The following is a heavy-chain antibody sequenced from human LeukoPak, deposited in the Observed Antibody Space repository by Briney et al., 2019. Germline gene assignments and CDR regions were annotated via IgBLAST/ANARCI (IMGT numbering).Heavy chain of an antibody. D-gene: IGHD1-14*01. CDR2: ISYDGSKK. V-gene: IGHV3-30*07. J-gene: IGHJ6*03. Sequence: PGRSLRLSCAASGFTFSRSAMHWVRQAPGKGLEWVSVISYDGSKKYYADSVKGRFTISRDNSKSTGYLQMNSLTAEETAVYYCAKNRGIYYHSYYMDVWGKGTTVIVSS. CDR3: AKNRGIYYHSYYMDV. CDR1: GFTFSRSA.